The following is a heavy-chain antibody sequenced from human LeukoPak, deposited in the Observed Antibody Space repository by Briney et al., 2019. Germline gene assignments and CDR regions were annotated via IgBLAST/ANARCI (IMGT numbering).Heavy chain of an antibody. V-gene: IGHV4-59*01. CDR2: IYYSGTT. CDR1: GGFISTYY. Sequence: SETLSLTCTVSGGFISTYYWSWIRPPPGKGLEWIGYIYYSGTTNYNPSLKSRVTISVDTSKNQFSLKLSSVTAADTAVYYCARGGDYYGSGTYYAFDPWGQGTLVTVSS. D-gene: IGHD3-10*01. J-gene: IGHJ5*02. CDR3: ARGGDYYGSGTYYAFDP.